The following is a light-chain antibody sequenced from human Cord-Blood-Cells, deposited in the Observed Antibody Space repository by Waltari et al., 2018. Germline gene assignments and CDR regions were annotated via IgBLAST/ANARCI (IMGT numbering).Light chain of an antibody. CDR2: DVS. CDR3: SSYTSSSTLVV. CDR1: RSDGGGYNY. J-gene: IGLJ2*01. Sequence: QSSLTHPASASGPRGHPITRPSSGTRSDGGGYNYVSCYQQHPGKAPKLMIYDVSNRPSGVSNRFSGSKAGNTASLTISGLQAEDEADYYCSSYTSSSTLVVFGGGTKLTVL. V-gene: IGLV2-14*01.